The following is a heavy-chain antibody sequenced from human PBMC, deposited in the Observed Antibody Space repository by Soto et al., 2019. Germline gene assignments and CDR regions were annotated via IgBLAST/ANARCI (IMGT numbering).Heavy chain of an antibody. V-gene: IGHV1-2*02. Sequence: ASVKVSCKASGYTFTGYYMHWVRQAPGQGLEWMGWINPNSGGTNYAQKFQGRVTMTRDTSISTAYMELSRLRSDDTAVYYCARGECGRACYPRRRNLFVALGQGTLVIVSS. CDR3: ARGECGRACYPRRRNLFVA. CDR2: INPNSGGT. CDR1: GYTFTGYY. J-gene: IGHJ5*02. D-gene: IGHD2-21*02.